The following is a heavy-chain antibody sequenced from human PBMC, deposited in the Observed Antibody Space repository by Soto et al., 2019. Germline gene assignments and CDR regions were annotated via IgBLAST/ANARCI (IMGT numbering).Heavy chain of an antibody. J-gene: IGHJ2*01. V-gene: IGHV1-18*01. CDR3: ARCYCSVGSCFTCWHFDL. CDR2: ISIEKGDT. D-gene: IGHD2-15*01. Sequence: QVQVVQSGAEVKKPGASVKVACKASGYSFDTFGMSWVRQAPGQGLEWMGWISIEKGDTNSAQKFQDRVTMTTDTSTRTAYMELSSLTSDDTAVYYCARCYCSVGSCFTCWHFDLWGRGTLVTVSS. CDR1: GYSFDTFG.